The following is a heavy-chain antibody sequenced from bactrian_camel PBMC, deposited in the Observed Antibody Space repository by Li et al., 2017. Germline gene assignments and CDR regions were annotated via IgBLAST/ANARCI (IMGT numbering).Heavy chain of an antibody. V-gene: IGHV3S40*01. CDR3: TKGVGGTPYN. D-gene: IGHD6*01. Sequence: DVQLVESGGGLVQPGGSLRLSCAASGFTFNTADMSWVRQAPGKALEWVSTISKGGHNIYYTESVRGRFTISRDNAKNMVYLQLNSLKTEDTAMYYCTKGVGGTPYNWGQGTQVTVS. CDR2: ISKGGHNI. CDR1: GFTFNTAD. J-gene: IGHJ4*01.